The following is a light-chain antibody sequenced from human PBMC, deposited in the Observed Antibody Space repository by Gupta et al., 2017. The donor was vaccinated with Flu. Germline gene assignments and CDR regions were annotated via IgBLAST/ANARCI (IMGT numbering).Light chain of an antibody. Sequence: PGGRATLSCRASQSVRSSYLAWYQQKPGQAPRLLIYDASIRATGIPDRFSGSGFGTDFTLTISRREPEDFAVYYCQRYGNSPFFTFGHGTKVDIK. V-gene: IGKV3-20*01. J-gene: IGKJ3*01. CDR1: QSVRSSY. CDR2: DAS. CDR3: QRYGNSPFFT.